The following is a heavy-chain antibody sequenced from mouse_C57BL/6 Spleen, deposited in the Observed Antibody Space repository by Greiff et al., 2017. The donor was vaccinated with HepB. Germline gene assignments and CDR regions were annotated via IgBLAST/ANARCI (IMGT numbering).Heavy chain of an antibody. CDR1: GYTFTSYW. J-gene: IGHJ4*01. Sequence: QVQLQQPGAELVMPGASVKLSCKASGYTFTSYWMHWVKQRPGQGLEWIGEIDPSDSYTNYNQKFKGKSTLTVDKSSSTAYMQLSSLTSEDYAVYYCARRSYYYAMDYWGQGTSVTVSS. V-gene: IGHV1-69*01. CDR2: IDPSDSYT. CDR3: ARRSYYYAMDY.